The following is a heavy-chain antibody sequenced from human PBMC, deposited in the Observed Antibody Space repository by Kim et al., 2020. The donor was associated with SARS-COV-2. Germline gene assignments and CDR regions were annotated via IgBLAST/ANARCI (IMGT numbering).Heavy chain of an antibody. Sequence: NFAQKFKGRVTMTRDTAISTAYMEVSRLTSDDTAVYYCVRDDAYNVFDYWGQGTLVTVSS. V-gene: IGHV1-2*02. CDR3: VRDDAYNVFDY. D-gene: IGHD1-1*01. J-gene: IGHJ4*02.